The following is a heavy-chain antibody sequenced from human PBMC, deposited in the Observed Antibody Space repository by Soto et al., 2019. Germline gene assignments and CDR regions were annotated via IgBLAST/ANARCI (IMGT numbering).Heavy chain of an antibody. D-gene: IGHD3-22*01. V-gene: IGHV3-15*07. Sequence: GGSLRLSCAASGFTFSNAWMNWVRQAPGKGLEWVGRIKSKTDGGTTDYAAPVKGRFTISRDDSKNTLYLQMNSLKTEDTAVYYCTIRSPFTYYYDSSNFDYWGQGTLVTVSS. CDR3: TIRSPFTYYYDSSNFDY. J-gene: IGHJ4*02. CDR2: IKSKTDGGTT. CDR1: GFTFSNAW.